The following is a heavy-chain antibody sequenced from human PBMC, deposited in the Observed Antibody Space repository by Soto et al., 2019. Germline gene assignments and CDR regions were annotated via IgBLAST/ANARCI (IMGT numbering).Heavy chain of an antibody. D-gene: IGHD1-26*01. CDR2: IYYSGST. Sequence: PSDTLSLTCTVSGGSISRSSYCWGWIRQPPGKGLEWIGSIYYSGSTYYNPSLKSRVTISVDTSKNQFSLKLSSVTAADTAVYYCAREGWGANYVHWGQGTLVTVSS. J-gene: IGHJ4*02. CDR1: GGSISRSSYC. CDR3: AREGWGANYVH. V-gene: IGHV4-39*02.